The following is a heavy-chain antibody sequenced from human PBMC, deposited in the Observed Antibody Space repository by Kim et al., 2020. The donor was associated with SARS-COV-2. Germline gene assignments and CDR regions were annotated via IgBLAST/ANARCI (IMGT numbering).Heavy chain of an antibody. V-gene: IGHV4-39*01. Sequence: SETLSLTCTVSGGSISSSSYYWGWIRQPPGKGLEWIGSIYYSGSTYYNPSLKSRVTISVDTSKNQFSLKLSSVAAADTAVYYCARGGLAAAGTWWFDPWGQGTLVTVSS. D-gene: IGHD6-13*01. CDR2: IYYSGST. CDR1: GGSISSSSYY. CDR3: ARGGLAAAGTWWFDP. J-gene: IGHJ5*02.